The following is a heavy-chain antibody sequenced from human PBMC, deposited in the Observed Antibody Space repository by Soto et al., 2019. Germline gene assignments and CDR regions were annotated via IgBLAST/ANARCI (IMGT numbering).Heavy chain of an antibody. CDR1: GYTFTSYG. CDR3: ARGPYYYGSGSKPVDY. CDR2: ISAYNGNT. V-gene: IGHV1-18*01. J-gene: IGHJ4*02. Sequence: QVQLVQSGAEVKKPGASVKVSCKASGYTFTSYGISWVRQAPGQGLEWMGWISAYNGNTNYAQKLQGRGTMTTDTSTSTAYMELSSLRSDDTAVYYCARGPYYYGSGSKPVDYWGQGTLVTVSS. D-gene: IGHD3-10*01.